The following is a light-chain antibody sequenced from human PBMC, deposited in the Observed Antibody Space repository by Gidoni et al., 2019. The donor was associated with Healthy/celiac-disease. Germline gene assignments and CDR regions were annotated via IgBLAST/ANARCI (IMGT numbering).Light chain of an antibody. CDR3: GTWDSSRSAVV. V-gene: IGLV1-51*01. Sequence: QSVLTQPPSVSAAPGQKFTISCSGSSSNIGNNYVSTYQQLPGTALKLLIYANNKQPSGIPYRFSGSKYGTSATLDITGLQTGDEADYYCGTWDSSRSAVVFGGGTKLTVL. CDR2: ANN. J-gene: IGLJ2*01. CDR1: SSNIGNNY.